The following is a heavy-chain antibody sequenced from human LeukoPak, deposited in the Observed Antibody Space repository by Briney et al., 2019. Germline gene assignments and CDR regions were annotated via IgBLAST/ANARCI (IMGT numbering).Heavy chain of an antibody. CDR3: ARGSIVGATFDYFDY. J-gene: IGHJ4*02. V-gene: IGHV1-2*02. D-gene: IGHD1-26*01. Sequence: ASVKASCKASGYTFTTYSMNWVRQAPGQGLEWMGWINPNSGGTNYAQKFQGRVTMTRDTSISTAYVDLSRLRSDDTAVYYCARGSIVGATFDYFDYWGQGTLVTVSS. CDR2: INPNSGGT. CDR1: GYTFTTYS.